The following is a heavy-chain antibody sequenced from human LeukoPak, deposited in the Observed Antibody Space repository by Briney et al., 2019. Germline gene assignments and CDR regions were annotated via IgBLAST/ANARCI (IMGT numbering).Heavy chain of an antibody. V-gene: IGHV4-38-2*02. Sequence: SETLSLTCTVSGYSISSGYYWDWIRQPPGKGLEWIGTIFHSGNTYYNPSLKSRVTMSVDTSKNQFSLRLSSVTAADTALYYCATLPANQLRGFDYWGQGTLVTVSS. CDR3: ATLPANQLRGFDY. CDR2: IFHSGNT. J-gene: IGHJ4*02. D-gene: IGHD2-2*01. CDR1: GYSISSGYY.